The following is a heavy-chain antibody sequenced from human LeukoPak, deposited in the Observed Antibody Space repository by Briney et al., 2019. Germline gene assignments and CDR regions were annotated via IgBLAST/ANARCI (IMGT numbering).Heavy chain of an antibody. Sequence: TAPETLSLTCTVSGGSISSSSYYWGWIRQPPGKGLEWIGSIYYGGSTYYNPSLKSRLTISVDTSKNQFSLKLSSVTAADTAVYYCARIRLEYCSGGSCFYYGMDVWGQGTTVTVSS. V-gene: IGHV4-39*01. CDR1: GGSISSSSYY. J-gene: IGHJ6*02. D-gene: IGHD2-15*01. CDR2: IYYGGST. CDR3: ARIRLEYCSGGSCFYYGMDV.